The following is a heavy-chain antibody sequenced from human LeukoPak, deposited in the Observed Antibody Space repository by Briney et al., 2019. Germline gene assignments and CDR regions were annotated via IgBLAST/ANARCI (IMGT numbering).Heavy chain of an antibody. D-gene: IGHD6-13*01. CDR1: GGSISSGDYY. Sequence: SETLSLTCTVSGGSISSGDYYWSWIRQPPGKGLEWIGHIYHSGITYYNPSLKSRVTFLVDTSKNQFSLKVNSVTAADTAVYHCARARAYSSSRYYFDYWGQGTLVTVSS. V-gene: IGHV4-30-4*08. J-gene: IGHJ4*02. CDR3: ARARAYSSSRYYFDY. CDR2: IYHSGIT.